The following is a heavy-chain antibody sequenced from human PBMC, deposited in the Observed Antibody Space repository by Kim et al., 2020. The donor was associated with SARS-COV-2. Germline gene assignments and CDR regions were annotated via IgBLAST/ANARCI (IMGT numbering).Heavy chain of an antibody. CDR1: GFTFSSYA. CDR3: AREVVGVAAPGYYFDY. V-gene: IGHV3-30*04. D-gene: IGHD6-19*01. Sequence: GGSLRLSCAASGFTFSSYAMHWVRQAPGKGLEWVAVISYDGSNKYYADSVKGRFTISRDNSKNTLYLQMNSLRAEDTAVYYCAREVVGVAAPGYYFDYWG. CDR2: ISYDGSNK. J-gene: IGHJ4*01.